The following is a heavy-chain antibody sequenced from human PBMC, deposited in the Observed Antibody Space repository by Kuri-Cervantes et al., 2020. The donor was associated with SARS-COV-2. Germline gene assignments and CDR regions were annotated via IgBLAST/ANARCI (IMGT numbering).Heavy chain of an antibody. CDR3: ASSSPATVTYPFDY. Sequence: GESLKISFAASGFTFSSYAMHWVRQAPGKGLEWVAVISYDGSNKNYADSVKGRFTISRDNSKNTLYLQMNSLRAEDTAVYYCASSSPATVTYPFDYWGQGTLVTGSS. CDR2: ISYDGSNK. CDR1: GFTFSSYA. V-gene: IGHV3-30*04. D-gene: IGHD4-17*01. J-gene: IGHJ4*02.